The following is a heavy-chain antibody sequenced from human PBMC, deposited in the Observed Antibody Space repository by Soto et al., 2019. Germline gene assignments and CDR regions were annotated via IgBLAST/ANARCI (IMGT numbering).Heavy chain of an antibody. Sequence: TGGSLRLSCAASGFTFSSYAMSWVRQAPGKGLEWVSAISGSGGSTYYADSVKGRFTISRDNSKNTLYLQMNSLRAEDTAVYYCAKATINIYYANDYWGQGTLVTVSS. D-gene: IGHD2-2*01. CDR2: ISGSGGST. V-gene: IGHV3-23*01. J-gene: IGHJ4*02. CDR1: GFTFSSYA. CDR3: AKATINIYYANDY.